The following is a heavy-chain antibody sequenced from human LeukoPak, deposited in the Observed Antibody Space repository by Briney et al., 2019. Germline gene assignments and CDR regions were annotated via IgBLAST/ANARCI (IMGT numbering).Heavy chain of an antibody. D-gene: IGHD3-22*01. CDR1: GYTFTCYY. J-gene: IGHJ4*02. CDR3: AREEAYYYDSSGDFDY. Sequence: GASVKVSCKASGYTFTCYYMHWVRQAPGQGLEWMRRIIPIFGTANYAQKFQGRVTITTDESTSTAYMELSSLRSEDTAVYFCAREEAYYYDSSGDFDYWGQGTLVTVSS. CDR2: IIPIFGTA. V-gene: IGHV1-69*05.